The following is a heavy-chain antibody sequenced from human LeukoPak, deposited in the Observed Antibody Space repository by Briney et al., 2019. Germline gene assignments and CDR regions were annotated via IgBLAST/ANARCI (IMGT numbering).Heavy chain of an antibody. Sequence: SQTLSLTCTVSGGSISSGGYYWSWIRQPPGKGLEWIGYIYHSGSTNYNPSLKSRVTISVDRSKNQFSLKLSSVTAADTAVYFCARDADYSNPNYYYYMDVWGKGTTVTVSS. D-gene: IGHD4-11*01. J-gene: IGHJ6*03. CDR3: ARDADYSNPNYYYYMDV. CDR1: GGSISSGGYY. CDR2: IYHSGST. V-gene: IGHV4-30-2*01.